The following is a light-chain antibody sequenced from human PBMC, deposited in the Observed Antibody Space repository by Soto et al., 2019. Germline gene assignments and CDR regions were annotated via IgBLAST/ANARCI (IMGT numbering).Light chain of an antibody. Sequence: DIQMTQSPSSMSASVGDRVTITCRASQSISAYLNWYQQKPGKAPKLLIYAASSLQSGVPSRFSGSGSGTDFTLTISRLQPEDFATYYGEESYSTPAVTFGPGTKGDIK. CDR3: EESYSTPAVT. CDR2: AAS. J-gene: IGKJ3*01. V-gene: IGKV1-39*01. CDR1: QSISAY.